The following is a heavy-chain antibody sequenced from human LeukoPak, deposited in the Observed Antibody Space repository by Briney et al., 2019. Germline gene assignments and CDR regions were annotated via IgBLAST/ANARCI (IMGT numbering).Heavy chain of an antibody. CDR3: ATIAAAGTFSFRYYYYYMDV. CDR1: GGSFSGYY. V-gene: IGHV4-34*01. Sequence: SETLSLTCAVYGGSFSGYYWSWIRQPPGKGLEWIGEINHSGSTNYNPSLKSRVTISVDMSKNQFSLKLSSVTAADTAVYYCATIAAAGTFSFRYYYYYMDVWGKGTTVTVSS. J-gene: IGHJ6*03. D-gene: IGHD6-13*01. CDR2: INHSGST.